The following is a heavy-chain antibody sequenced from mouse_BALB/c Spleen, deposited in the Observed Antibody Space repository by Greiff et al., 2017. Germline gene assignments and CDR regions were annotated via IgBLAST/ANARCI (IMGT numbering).Heavy chain of an antibody. CDR1: GYTFTSYV. D-gene: IGHD2-14*01. V-gene: IGHV1-14*01. Sequence: EVKLQESGPELVKPGASVKMSCKASGYTFTSYVMHWVKQKPGQGLEWIGYINPYNDGTKYNEKFKGKATLTSDKSSSTAYMELSSLTSEDSAVYYCARDRGRYRYYAMDYWGQGTSVTVSS. CDR2: INPYNDGT. CDR3: ARDRGRYRYYAMDY. J-gene: IGHJ4*01.